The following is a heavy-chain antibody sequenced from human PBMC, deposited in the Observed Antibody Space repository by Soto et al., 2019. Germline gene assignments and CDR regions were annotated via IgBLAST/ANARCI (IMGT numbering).Heavy chain of an antibody. D-gene: IGHD3-3*01. CDR2: IYYSGST. CDR3: ARETGAFWSGYPSGHWFHP. V-gene: IGHV4-59*01. CDR1: GGSISRYY. Sequence: PSETLSLTCTVSGGSISRYYWSWIRQPPGKGLEWIGYIYYSGSTNYNPSLKSRVTISVDTSKNQFSLKLSSVTAADTAVYYCARETGAFWSGYPSGHWFHPWRQGTLDPVSS. J-gene: IGHJ5*02.